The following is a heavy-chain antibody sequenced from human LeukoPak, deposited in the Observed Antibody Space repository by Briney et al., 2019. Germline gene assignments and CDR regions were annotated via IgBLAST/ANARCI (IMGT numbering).Heavy chain of an antibody. CDR1: GGTFSSYA. CDR3: ARGYCSSTSCYQGDFDY. J-gene: IGHJ4*02. D-gene: IGHD2-2*01. CDR2: IIPIFGTA. Sequence: SVKVSCKASGGTFSSYAISWVRQAPGQGLEWMGGIIPIFGTANYAQKFQGRVTITADESTSTAYMELSSLRSEDTAVYYCARGYCSSTSCYQGDFDYWGQGTLVTVSS. V-gene: IGHV1-69*13.